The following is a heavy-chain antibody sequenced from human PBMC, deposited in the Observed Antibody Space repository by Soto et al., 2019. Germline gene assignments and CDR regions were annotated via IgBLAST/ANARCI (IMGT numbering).Heavy chain of an antibody. D-gene: IGHD6-6*01. J-gene: IGHJ4*02. CDR3: ARYSSSTGEYFDY. CDR2: INHSGST. CDR1: GGSFSGYY. V-gene: IGHV4-34*01. Sequence: SETLSLTCAVYGGSFSGYYWSWIRQPPGKGLEWIGEINHSGSTNYNPSLKSRVTISVDTSKNQFSLKLSSVTAADTAVYYCARYSSSTGEYFDYWSQGTLVTVSS.